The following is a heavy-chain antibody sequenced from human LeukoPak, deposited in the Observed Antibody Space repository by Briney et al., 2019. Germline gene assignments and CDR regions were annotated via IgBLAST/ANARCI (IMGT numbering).Heavy chain of an antibody. Sequence: ASVKVSCKVSGYTLTELSMHWVRQAPGKGLEWMGGFDPEDGETIYAQKFQGRVTMTEDTSTDTAYMELSSLRSEDTAVYYCASPKTYYDFWSGYYRDKTYFDYWGQGTLVTVSS. J-gene: IGHJ4*02. CDR3: ASPKTYYDFWSGYYRDKTYFDY. CDR2: FDPEDGET. CDR1: GYTLTELS. V-gene: IGHV1-24*01. D-gene: IGHD3-3*01.